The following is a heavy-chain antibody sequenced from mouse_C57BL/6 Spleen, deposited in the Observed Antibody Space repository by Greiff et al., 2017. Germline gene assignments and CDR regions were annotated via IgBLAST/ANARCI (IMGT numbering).Heavy chain of an antibody. Sequence: EVNVVESGGGLVKPGGSLKLSCAASGFTFSSYAMSWVRQTPEKRLEWVATISDGGSYTYYPDNVKGRFTISRDNAKNNLYLQMSHLKSEDTAMYYCARDRGWLYFDYWGQGTTLTVSS. CDR2: ISDGGSYT. J-gene: IGHJ2*01. CDR3: ARDRGWLYFDY. D-gene: IGHD2-3*01. CDR1: GFTFSSYA. V-gene: IGHV5-4*01.